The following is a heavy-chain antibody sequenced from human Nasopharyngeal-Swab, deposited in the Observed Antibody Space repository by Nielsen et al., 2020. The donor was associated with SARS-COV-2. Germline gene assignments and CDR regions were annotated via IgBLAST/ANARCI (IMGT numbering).Heavy chain of an antibody. Sequence: GREAPGKGLEWVSSISSSSSYIYYADSVKGRFTISRDNAKNSLYLQMNSLRAKDTAVYYCARGNGQMDYWGQGTLVTVSS. J-gene: IGHJ4*02. D-gene: IGHD5-24*01. CDR3: ARGNGQMDY. V-gene: IGHV3-21*01. CDR2: ISSSSSYI.